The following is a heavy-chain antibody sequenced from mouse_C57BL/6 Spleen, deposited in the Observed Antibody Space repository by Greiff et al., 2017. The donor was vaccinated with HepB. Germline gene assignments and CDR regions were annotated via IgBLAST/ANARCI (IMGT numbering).Heavy chain of an antibody. D-gene: IGHD2-5*01. CDR2: ISYDGSN. J-gene: IGHJ2*01. CDR1: GYSITSGYY. CDR3: AREGTIVTTYFDY. Sequence: EVKLMESGPGLVKPSQSLSLTCSVTGYSITSGYYWNWIRQFPGNKLEWMGYISYDGSNNYNPSLKNRISITRDTSKNQFFLKLNSVTTEDTATYYCAREGTIVTTYFDYWGQGTTLTVSS. V-gene: IGHV3-6*01.